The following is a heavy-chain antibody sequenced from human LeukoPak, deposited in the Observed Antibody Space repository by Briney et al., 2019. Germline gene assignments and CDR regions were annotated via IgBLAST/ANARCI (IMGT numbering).Heavy chain of an antibody. CDR3: ARGLYYYDSSGYYYLAPFDY. Sequence: GASVKVSCKASGYTFTGYYLHWVRQAPGQGLEWMGWINPNSGGTNYAQNFQGRVTMTRDTSISTAYMKLNRLRSDDTAVYYCARGLYYYDSSGYYYLAPFDYWGQGTLVTVSS. J-gene: IGHJ4*02. CDR1: GYTFTGYY. CDR2: INPNSGGT. D-gene: IGHD3-22*01. V-gene: IGHV1-2*02.